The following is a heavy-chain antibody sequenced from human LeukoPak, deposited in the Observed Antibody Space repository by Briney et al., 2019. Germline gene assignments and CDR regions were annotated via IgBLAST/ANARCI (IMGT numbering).Heavy chain of an antibody. CDR3: ARVGDAMTFDY. CDR1: GGTFISYA. Sequence: SVKVSCKASGGTFISYAISWVRQAPGQGREWMGGSIPIFGIANYAQKFQGRVTITADKSTSTAYMELSSLRSEDTAVYYCARVGDAMTFDYWGQGTLVTVSS. CDR2: SIPIFGIA. D-gene: IGHD2-2*01. V-gene: IGHV1-69*10. J-gene: IGHJ4*02.